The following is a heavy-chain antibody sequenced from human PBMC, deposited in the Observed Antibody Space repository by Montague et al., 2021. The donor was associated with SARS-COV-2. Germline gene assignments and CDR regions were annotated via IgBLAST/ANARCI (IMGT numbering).Heavy chain of an antibody. CDR3: ASSIVVVTAPNYYGMDV. CDR1: GGSISSTSYY. CDR2: IYYSGST. J-gene: IGHJ6*02. Sequence: SETLSLTCSVSGGSISSTSYYWGWIRQPPGKGLEWIGSIYYSGSTYYNPSLRSRVTISADTSKYQFSLKLSSVTAAATAVYSCASSIVVVTAPNYYGMDVWGQGTTVTVSS. D-gene: IGHD2-21*02. V-gene: IGHV4-39*01.